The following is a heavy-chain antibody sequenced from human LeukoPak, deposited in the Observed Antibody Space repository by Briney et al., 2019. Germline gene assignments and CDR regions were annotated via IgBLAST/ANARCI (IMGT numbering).Heavy chain of an antibody. Sequence: AGGSLRLSCAASGFTFSSYAMHWVRQAPGKGLEYVSAISSNGGSTYYANSVKGRFTISRDNSKNTLYLQMGSLRAEDMAVYYCAREGSGWFRRNYFDYWGQGTLVTVSS. J-gene: IGHJ4*02. D-gene: IGHD6-19*01. CDR2: ISSNGGST. V-gene: IGHV3-64*01. CDR3: AREGSGWFRRNYFDY. CDR1: GFTFSSYA.